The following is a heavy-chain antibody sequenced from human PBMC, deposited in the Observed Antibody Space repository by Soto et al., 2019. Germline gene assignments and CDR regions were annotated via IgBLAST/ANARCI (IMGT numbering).Heavy chain of an antibody. Sequence: EVQLVESGGGLVQPEGSLRLSCAASGFSFSSKWMHWVRHAPGKGLVWVSRINTDGSSTSHADFVKGRFTISRDNAKNTLYLQMNSLRTEDTAVYYCAREDFGVFSVAYFDYWGQGTLVTVSS. CDR1: GFSFSSKW. CDR2: INTDGSST. CDR3: AREDFGVFSVAYFDY. V-gene: IGHV3-74*01. D-gene: IGHD3-3*01. J-gene: IGHJ4*02.